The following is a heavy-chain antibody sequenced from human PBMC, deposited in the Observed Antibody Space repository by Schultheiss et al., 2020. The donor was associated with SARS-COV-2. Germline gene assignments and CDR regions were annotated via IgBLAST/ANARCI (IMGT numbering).Heavy chain of an antibody. CDR3: ARGITIFHNWFDP. V-gene: IGHV4-59*01. J-gene: IGHJ5*02. Sequence: GSLRLSCAVSGFKFSDYYMDWVRQAPGKGLEWVGYIYYSGSTNYNPSLKSRVTISVDTSKNQISLKLSSVTAADTAVYYCARGITIFHNWFDPWGQGTLVTVSS. CDR1: GFKFSDYY. D-gene: IGHD3-3*01. CDR2: IYYSGST.